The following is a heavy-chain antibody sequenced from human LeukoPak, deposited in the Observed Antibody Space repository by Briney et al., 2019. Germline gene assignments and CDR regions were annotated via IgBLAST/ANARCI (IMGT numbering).Heavy chain of an antibody. Sequence: GGSLRLSCVASGFTFNTYWMHWVRQAPGKGLVWVSRSNSDGITTSYADSVKGRFTISRDNAKNTLYLQMNCLRAEDTAVYYCARGRYYFEYWGQGTLVTVSS. CDR1: GFTFNTYW. CDR3: ARGRYYFEY. J-gene: IGHJ4*02. V-gene: IGHV3-74*01. CDR2: SNSDGITT.